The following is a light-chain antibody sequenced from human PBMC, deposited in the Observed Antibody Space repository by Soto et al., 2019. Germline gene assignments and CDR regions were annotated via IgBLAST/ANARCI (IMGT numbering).Light chain of an antibody. CDR3: QQYYSYPLS. V-gene: IGKV1-8*01. J-gene: IGKJ4*01. CDR2: AAS. CDR1: QGISSY. Sequence: AIRMTQSPSSLSASTGDRVTITCRASQGISSYLAWYQQKPGKAPKLLIYAASTLQSGVPSRFSCSGSGTDCTLSISCLQSEDFATYYCQQYYSYPLSFGGGTKVEIK.